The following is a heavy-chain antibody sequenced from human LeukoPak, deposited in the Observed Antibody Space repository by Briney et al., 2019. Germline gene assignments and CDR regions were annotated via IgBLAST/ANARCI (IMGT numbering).Heavy chain of an antibody. CDR3: ARWGRVVPAARRRIYYYGMDV. J-gene: IGHJ6*02. V-gene: IGHV1-8*01. D-gene: IGHD2-2*01. Sequence: ASVKVSCKASGYTFTSYDINWVRQATGQGLEWMGWMNPNSGNTGYAQKFQGRVTMTRNTSISTAYMELSSLRPEDTAVYYCARWGRVVPAARRRIYYYGMDVWGQGTTVTVSS. CDR2: MNPNSGNT. CDR1: GYTFTSYD.